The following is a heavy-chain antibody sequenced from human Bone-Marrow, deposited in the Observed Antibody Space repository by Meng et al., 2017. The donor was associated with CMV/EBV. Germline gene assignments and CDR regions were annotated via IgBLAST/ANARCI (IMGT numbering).Heavy chain of an antibody. CDR3: AREGATARDFDY. J-gene: IGHJ4*02. Sequence: SETLSLTCTVSGGSINSYYWSWIRQPPGKALEWIGYIYYIGSTSYNPSLKSRVTTSVDTSKNQFSLKLSSVTAADTAVYYCAREGATARDFDYWGQGTLVTVSS. V-gene: IGHV4-59*12. CDR1: GGSINSYY. D-gene: IGHD1-26*01. CDR2: IYYIGST.